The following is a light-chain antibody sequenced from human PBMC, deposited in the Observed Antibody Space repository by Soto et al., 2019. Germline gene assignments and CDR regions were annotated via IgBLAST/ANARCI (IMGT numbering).Light chain of an antibody. V-gene: IGKV3-20*01. Sequence: EIVLTQSPGTLSLSPGDGATLSCRASQSVYNNYLAWHQQRPGHAPRLLISGASRRVTGLPHRLSGSGSCTDFSLTISRLESEDFSVYYYQHYGTSPPPSFGQGTKLEIK. CDR2: GAS. J-gene: IGKJ2*01. CDR3: QHYGTSPPPS. CDR1: QSVYNNY.